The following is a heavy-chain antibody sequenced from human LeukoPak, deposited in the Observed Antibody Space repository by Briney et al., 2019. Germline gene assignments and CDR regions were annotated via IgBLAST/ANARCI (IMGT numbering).Heavy chain of an antibody. J-gene: IGHJ4*02. CDR2: INHSGST. D-gene: IGHD3-10*01. Sequence: SETLSLTCAVYGGSFSGYYWNWIRQPPGKGLEWIGEINHSGSTNYNPSLKSRVTISVDTSKNQFSLKLSSVTAADTAVYYCARPSIRGVINYWGQGTLVTVSS. V-gene: IGHV4-34*01. CDR1: GGSFSGYY. CDR3: ARPSIRGVINY.